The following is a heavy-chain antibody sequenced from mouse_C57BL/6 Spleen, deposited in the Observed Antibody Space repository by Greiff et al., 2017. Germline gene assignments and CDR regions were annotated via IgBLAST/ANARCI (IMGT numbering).Heavy chain of an antibody. CDR3: ARHVSFITTARNAMDY. D-gene: IGHD1-1*01. CDR1: GYTFTSYW. J-gene: IGHJ4*01. Sequence: QVQLQQPGTELVKPGASVKLSCKASGYTFTSYWMHWVKQRPGQGLEWIGNINPSNGGTNYNEKFKSKATLTVDKSSSTAYMQLSSLTSEDSAVXYCARHVSFITTARNAMDYWGQGTSVTVSS. V-gene: IGHV1-53*01. CDR2: INPSNGGT.